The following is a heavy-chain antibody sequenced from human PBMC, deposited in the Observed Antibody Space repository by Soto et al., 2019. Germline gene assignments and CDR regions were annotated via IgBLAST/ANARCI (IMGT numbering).Heavy chain of an antibody. V-gene: IGHV4-31*03. D-gene: IGHD6-13*01. CDR1: GGSISSGGYY. CDR3: VRETSLNSSSWSYFDY. Sequence: SETLSLTCTVSGGSISSGGYYWSWIRQHPGKGLEWIGYIYYSGSTYYNTSLKSRVTISVDTSKNQFSLKLSSVTAADTFVFFCVRETSLNSSSWSYFDYWGQGTLVTVSS. J-gene: IGHJ4*02. CDR2: IYYSGST.